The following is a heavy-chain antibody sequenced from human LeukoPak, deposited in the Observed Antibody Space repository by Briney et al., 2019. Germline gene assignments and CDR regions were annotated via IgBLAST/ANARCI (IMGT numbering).Heavy chain of an antibody. CDR1: GFTFSGYA. D-gene: IGHD5-12*01. V-gene: IGHV3-23*01. CDR3: AKDLTPDGRYDIDY. J-gene: IGHJ4*02. CDR2: ILAGGSS. Sequence: QAGGSLRLSCAAAGFTFSGYAMNWVRQAPGKGLEWVAGILAGGSSYYADSVKGRFTISRDNSRSTLYLQINNLRVEDTAIYYCAKDLTPDGRYDIDYWGQGTLVTVSS.